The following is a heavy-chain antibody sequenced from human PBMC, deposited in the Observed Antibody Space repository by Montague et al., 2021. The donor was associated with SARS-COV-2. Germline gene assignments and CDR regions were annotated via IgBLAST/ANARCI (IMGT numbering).Heavy chain of an antibody. Sequence: SETLSLTCAVYGGSFSGYYWSWIRQPPGKGLLWIGEINDSGSTYYNPSLKSRVTISVDTSKNQFSLKLSSVTAADTAVYYCARGRAARSITIFGVVNPAIRYYCYMDVWGKGTTVTVSS. CDR1: GGSFSGYY. V-gene: IGHV4-34*01. J-gene: IGHJ6*03. D-gene: IGHD3-3*01. CDR3: ARGRAARSITIFGVVNPAIRYYCYMDV. CDR2: INDSGST.